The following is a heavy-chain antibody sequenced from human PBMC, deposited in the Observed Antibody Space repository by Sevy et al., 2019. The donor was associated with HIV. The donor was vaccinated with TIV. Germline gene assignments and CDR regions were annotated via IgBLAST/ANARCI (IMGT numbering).Heavy chain of an antibody. CDR2: ISDAGGSH. Sequence: GGSLRLSCAASEFTFSTYAMRWVRQAPGKGLEWVAVISDAGGSHYYADSVKGRFTISRDNSKNTLCLQINSLRVEDTAFYYGARDAGDSTDWDPLDYWGQGTLVTVSS. V-gene: IGHV3-30-3*01. D-gene: IGHD6-19*01. CDR1: EFTFSTYA. CDR3: ARDAGDSTDWDPLDY. J-gene: IGHJ4*02.